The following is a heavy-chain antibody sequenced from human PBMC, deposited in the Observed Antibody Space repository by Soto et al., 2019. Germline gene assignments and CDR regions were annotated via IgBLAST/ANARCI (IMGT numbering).Heavy chain of an antibody. CDR1: GGSISSYY. D-gene: IGHD3-16*01. Sequence: QVQLQESGPGLVKPSETLSLTCTVSGGSISSYYWSWIRQPPGKGLEWIGYIYYSGSTNYNPSLKSRVTISVDTSKNQFTLQLSSVTAADTAVYYRARRYGGNFDYWGEGNLVTGSS. V-gene: IGHV4-59*01. CDR3: ARRYGGNFDY. J-gene: IGHJ4*02. CDR2: IYYSGST.